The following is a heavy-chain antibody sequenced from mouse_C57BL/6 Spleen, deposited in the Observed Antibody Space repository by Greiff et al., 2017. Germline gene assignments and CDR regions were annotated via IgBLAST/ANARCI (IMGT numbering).Heavy chain of an antibody. CDR1: GYTFTSYW. D-gene: IGHD1-1*01. V-gene: IGHV1-64*01. Sequence: VQLQQSGAELVKPGASVKLSCKASGYTFTSYWMHWVKQRPGQGLEWIGMIHPNSGSTNYNEKFKSKATLTVDKSSSTAYMQLSSLTSEDSAVYYCARKLYGAMDYWGQGTSVTVSS. J-gene: IGHJ4*01. CDR2: IHPNSGST. CDR3: ARKLYGAMDY.